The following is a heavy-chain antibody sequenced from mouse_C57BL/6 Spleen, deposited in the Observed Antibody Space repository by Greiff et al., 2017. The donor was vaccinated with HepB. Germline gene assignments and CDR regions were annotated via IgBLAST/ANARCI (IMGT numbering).Heavy chain of an antibody. J-gene: IGHJ4*01. CDR1: GYTFTSYE. Sequence: VQLQQSGPELVKPGASVKLSCKASGYTFTSYEINWVKQRPGQGLEWIGWIYPRAGSTKYNEKFKCKATLTVDTSSSTAYMELHSLTSEDSAVYFCTRIYDGNYDYAMDYWGQGTSVTDSS. D-gene: IGHD2-1*01. V-gene: IGHV1-85*01. CDR2: IYPRAGST. CDR3: TRIYDGNYDYAMDY.